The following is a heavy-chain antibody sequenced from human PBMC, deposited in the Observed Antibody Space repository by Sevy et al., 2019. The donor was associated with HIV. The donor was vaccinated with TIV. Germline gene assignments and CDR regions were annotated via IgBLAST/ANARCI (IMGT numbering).Heavy chain of an antibody. D-gene: IGHD3-10*02. V-gene: IGHV3-30*18. CDR1: GFTFSRYG. CDR2: ISSDGSSK. CDR3: ANSRGRYVGNSWLYYFFAMDV. Sequence: GGSLRLSCAASGFTFSRYGMHWVRQAPGKGLEWVAIISSDGSSKDYADSVKGRFTISRDNSKDTVYLQMNSLRPEDTAVYYCANSRGRYVGNSWLYYFFAMDVWGQGTTVTVSS. J-gene: IGHJ6*02.